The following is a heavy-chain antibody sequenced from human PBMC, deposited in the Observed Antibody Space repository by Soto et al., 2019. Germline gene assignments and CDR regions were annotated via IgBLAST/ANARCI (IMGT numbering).Heavy chain of an antibody. CDR3: AREIVTAGGNNYFDP. J-gene: IGHJ5*02. Sequence: SETLSLTCVVSGGTVASSHWWSWVRQSPGGGLEWIGNVYHTGDTNLNPSLQSRVTISVDKSNNQFSLRLNSLTAADTAVYFCAREIVTAGGNNYFDPWGPGTLVTVSS. CDR2: VYHTGDT. D-gene: IGHD2-21*02. V-gene: IGHV4-4*02. CDR1: GGTVASSHW.